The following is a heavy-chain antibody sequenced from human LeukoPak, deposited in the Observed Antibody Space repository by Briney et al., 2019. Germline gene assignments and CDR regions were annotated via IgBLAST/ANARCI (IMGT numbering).Heavy chain of an antibody. J-gene: IGHJ4*02. CDR2: ISANGADK. V-gene: IGHV3-23*01. CDR3: ANYRKPQGLDY. CDR1: RFTFSTYA. Sequence: GGSLRLSCAISRFTFSTYAMSWVRQAPGQGLEWVSAISANGADKYYADSVKGRFTISRDNSKNTLFLQMTSLRVEDTAVYYCANYRKPQGLDYWGQGTLVTVSS. D-gene: IGHD1-14*01.